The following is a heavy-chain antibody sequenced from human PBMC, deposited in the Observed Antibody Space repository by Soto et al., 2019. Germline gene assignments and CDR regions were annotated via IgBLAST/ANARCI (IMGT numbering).Heavy chain of an antibody. D-gene: IGHD5-18*01. CDR3: ARELGGGYSYGSGRYYYYYMDV. J-gene: IGHJ6*03. CDR1: GGTFSSYT. Sequence: QVQLVQSEAEVKKPGSSVNVSCKASGGTFSSYTISWVRQAPGQGLEWMGRIIPILGIANYAQKFQGRVTITADKSTSTAYMELSSLRSEDTAVYYCARELGGGYSYGSGRYYYYYMDVWGKGTTVTVSS. CDR2: IIPILGIA. V-gene: IGHV1-69*08.